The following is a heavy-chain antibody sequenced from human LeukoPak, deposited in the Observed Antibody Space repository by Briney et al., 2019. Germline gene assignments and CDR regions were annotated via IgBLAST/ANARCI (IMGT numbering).Heavy chain of an antibody. CDR2: INTDGSST. V-gene: IGHV3-74*01. D-gene: IGHD2-21*01. Sequence: GGSLRLSCEASGFPFSSYWMPWVRQAPGKGLVWVSRINTDGSSTSYADSVKGPFTISRDNSKNTLYLQMNSLRAEDTAVYYCARASVPVVIAIGEYIFDYWGQGTLVTVSS. J-gene: IGHJ4*02. CDR1: GFPFSSYW. CDR3: ARASVPVVIAIGEYIFDY.